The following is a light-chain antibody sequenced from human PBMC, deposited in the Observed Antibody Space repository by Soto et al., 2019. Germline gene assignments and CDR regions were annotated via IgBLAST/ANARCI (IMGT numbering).Light chain of an antibody. CDR1: SSDVGGYNY. J-gene: IGLJ2*01. CDR3: SSYAGSNNYVV. V-gene: IGLV2-8*01. Sequence: ALTQPPSASGSPGQSVTISCTGTSSDVGGYNYVSWYQQHPGKAPKLMIYEVSKRPSGVPDRFSGSKSGNTASLTVSGLQAEDEADYYCSSYAGSNNYVVFGGGTKVTV. CDR2: EVS.